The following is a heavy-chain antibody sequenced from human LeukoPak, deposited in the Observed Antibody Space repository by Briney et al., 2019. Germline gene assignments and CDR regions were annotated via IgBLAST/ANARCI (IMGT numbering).Heavy chain of an antibody. Sequence: SETLSLTCAVYGGSFSSYYWSWIRQPPGKGLEWIGYIYYSGSTNYNPSLKSRVTISVDTSKNQFSLKLSSVTAADTAVYYCARQRGETVAGTRWFDPWGQGTLVTVSS. CDR1: GGSFSSYY. CDR2: IYYSGST. J-gene: IGHJ5*02. CDR3: ARQRGETVAGTRWFDP. D-gene: IGHD6-19*01. V-gene: IGHV4-59*08.